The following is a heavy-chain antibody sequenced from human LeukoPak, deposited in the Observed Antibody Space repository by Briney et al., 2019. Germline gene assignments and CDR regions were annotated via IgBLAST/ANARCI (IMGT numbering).Heavy chain of an antibody. CDR1: GGSFSGYY. D-gene: IGHD3-10*01. CDR3: ARALTGTMVRGVRRNWFDP. V-gene: IGHV4-34*01. Sequence: PSETLSLTCAVYGGSFSGYYWSWIRQPPGKGLEWIGEINHSGSTNYNPSLKSRVTISVDTSKNQFSLKLSSVTAADTAVYYCARALTGTMVRGVRRNWFDPWGQGTLVTVSS. CDR2: INHSGST. J-gene: IGHJ5*02.